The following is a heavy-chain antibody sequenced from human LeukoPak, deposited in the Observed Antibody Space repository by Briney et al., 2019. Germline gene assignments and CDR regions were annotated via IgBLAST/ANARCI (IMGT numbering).Heavy chain of an antibody. Sequence: SETLSLTCSVYGDSLRGYYWSWIPQPPGKGLEWIGEINHSGSTNYNPSLKSRLTISVDTPKNQYSLKLSSVTAADTAVYYCARRDMVRPLPTGYWGQGTLVTVSS. V-gene: IGHV4-34*01. J-gene: IGHJ4*02. CDR3: ARRDMVRPLPTGY. CDR2: INHSGST. D-gene: IGHD3-10*01. CDR1: GDSLRGYY.